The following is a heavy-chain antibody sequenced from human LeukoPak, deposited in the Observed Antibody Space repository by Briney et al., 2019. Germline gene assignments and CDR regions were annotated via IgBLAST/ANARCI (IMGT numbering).Heavy chain of an antibody. CDR1: GFTFSSYG. J-gene: IGHJ4*02. CDR2: ISGSGGGT. D-gene: IGHD5-24*01. V-gene: IGHV3-23*01. CDR3: AKGGTDGYSYH. Sequence: GGTLRLSCAASGFTFSSYGMSWVRQAPGKGLEWVSGISGSGGGTYYADSVKGRFTISRDNSKNTLYLQMNSLRAEDTAVYYCAKGGTDGYSYHWGQGTLVTISS.